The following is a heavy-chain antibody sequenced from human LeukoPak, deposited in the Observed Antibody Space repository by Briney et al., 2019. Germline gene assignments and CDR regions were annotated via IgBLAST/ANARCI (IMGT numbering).Heavy chain of an antibody. V-gene: IGHV1-69*04. CDR2: IIPILGIA. CDR3: ASMDFRQWLVQYYFDY. CDR1: GGTFSSYA. D-gene: IGHD6-19*01. J-gene: IGHJ4*02. Sequence: GASVKVSCKASGGTFSSYAISWVRQAPGQGLEWMGRIIPILGIANYAQKFQGRVTITADKSTSTAYMELSSLRSEDTAVYYCASMDFRQWLVQYYFDYWGQGTLVTVSS.